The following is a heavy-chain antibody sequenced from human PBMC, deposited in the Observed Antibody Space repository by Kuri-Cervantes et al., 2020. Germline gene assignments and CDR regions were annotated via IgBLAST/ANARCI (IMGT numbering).Heavy chain of an antibody. CDR1: GGTFSSYA. CDR3: AADFDYQGVIRFYYYMHV. V-gene: IGHV1-69*13. CDR2: IIPIFGTA. Sequence: SVKVSCKASGGTFSSYAISWVRQAPGQGLEWMGGIIPIFGTANYAQKFQGRVTITADESTSTAYLELSSLRSEDTAVYYCAADFDYQGVIRFYYYMHVWGTGTTVTVSS. D-gene: IGHD3-16*02. J-gene: IGHJ6*03.